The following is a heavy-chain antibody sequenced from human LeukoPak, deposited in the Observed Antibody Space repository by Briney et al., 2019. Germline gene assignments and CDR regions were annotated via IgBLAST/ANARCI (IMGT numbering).Heavy chain of an antibody. CDR1: GFTFYTSA. CDR2: IVLGSGNT. J-gene: IGHJ5*02. CDR3: AAQRGASLHDFWSTRLFDP. Sequence: ASVNVSCKASGFTFYTSAMQWVRQARGQRLEWIGWIVLGSGNTVYSHKFHDRVIITRDMSTSTVYMELDSLGSEDTAVYYCAAQRGASLHDFWSTRLFDPWGQGTLVTVSS. V-gene: IGHV1-58*02. D-gene: IGHD3-3*01.